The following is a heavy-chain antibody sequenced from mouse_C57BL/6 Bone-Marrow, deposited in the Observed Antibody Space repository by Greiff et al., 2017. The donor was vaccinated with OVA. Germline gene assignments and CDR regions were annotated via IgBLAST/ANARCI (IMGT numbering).Heavy chain of an antibody. CDR3: ARQGYYEYDDGGSFDY. CDR2: IYPRSGNT. J-gene: IGHJ2*01. D-gene: IGHD2-4*01. V-gene: IGHV1-81*01. CDR1: GYTFTSYG. Sequence: QVQLQQSGAELARPGASVKLSCKASGYTFTSYGISWVKQRTGQGLEWIGEIYPRSGNTYYNEKFKGKATLTADKSSRAAYMELRSLTSEDSAVYFCARQGYYEYDDGGSFDYWGKGTTLTVSS.